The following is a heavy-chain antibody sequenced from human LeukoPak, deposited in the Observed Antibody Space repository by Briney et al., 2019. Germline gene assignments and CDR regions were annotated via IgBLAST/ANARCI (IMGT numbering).Heavy chain of an antibody. Sequence: GGSLRLSCAASGFTFSSYWMHWVRQALGKGLVCVSRIKSDGSSTSYADSVKGRFTISRDDAKNTLYLQMNSLRAEDTAVYYCARAYNSHFDYWGQGALVTVSS. CDR2: IKSDGSST. CDR3: ARAYNSHFDY. D-gene: IGHD1-1*01. CDR1: GFTFSSYW. V-gene: IGHV3-74*01. J-gene: IGHJ4*02.